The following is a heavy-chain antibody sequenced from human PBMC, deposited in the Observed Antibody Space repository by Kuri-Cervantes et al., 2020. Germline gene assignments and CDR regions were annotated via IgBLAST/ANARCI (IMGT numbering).Heavy chain of an antibody. CDR3: ARDLYDSSGYYHDAFDI. D-gene: IGHD3-22*01. Sequence: GESLKISCAAPGLPFSTYWMSWVRQAPGKGLEWVANIKQDGSAKYYVDSVKGRFTISRDNAKNSLFLQMNSLRAEDTAVYYCARDLYDSSGYYHDAFDIWGQGTMVTVSS. V-gene: IGHV3-7*01. J-gene: IGHJ3*02. CDR2: IKQDGSAK. CDR1: GLPFSTYW.